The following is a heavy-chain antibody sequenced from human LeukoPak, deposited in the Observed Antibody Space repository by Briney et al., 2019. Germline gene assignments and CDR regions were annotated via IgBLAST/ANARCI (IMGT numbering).Heavy chain of an antibody. CDR1: GFTFSSYA. CDR3: AKDGYGPMDV. CDR2: ISYDGSNK. J-gene: IGHJ6*02. Sequence: GRSLRLSCAASGFTFSSYAMHWVRQAPGKGLEWVAVISYDGSNKYYADSVKGRFTISRDNSKNTLYLQMNSLRAEDTAVYYCAKDGYGPMDVWGQGTTVTVSS. D-gene: IGHD5-18*01. V-gene: IGHV3-30-3*01.